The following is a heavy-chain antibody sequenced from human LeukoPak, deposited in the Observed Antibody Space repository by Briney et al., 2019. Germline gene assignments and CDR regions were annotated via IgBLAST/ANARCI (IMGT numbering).Heavy chain of an antibody. CDR3: AKVGTGPDDYGDADYYFYIDL. CDR1: GFTVSSYG. V-gene: IGHV3-30*02. Sequence: PGGSLRLSCAASGFTVSSYGMHWVRQAPGKGLEWVAFIRYDGSNKYYADSVEGRFTTSRDTSKNTLYLQMNSLRAEDTAVYYCAKVGTGPDDYGDADYYFYIDLWGEGTTVSISS. D-gene: IGHD4-17*01. CDR2: IRYDGSNK. J-gene: IGHJ6*03.